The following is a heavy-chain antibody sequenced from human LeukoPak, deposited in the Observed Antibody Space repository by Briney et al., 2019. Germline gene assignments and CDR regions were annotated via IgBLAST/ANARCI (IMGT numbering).Heavy chain of an antibody. Sequence: SETLSLTCTVPGASVSSGGYYWSWLRQPPGKGLEWIGYIYYSGSTNYNPSLKSRVTISVDTSKNQFSLKVSSVTAADTAVYYCARRGGSGRSFDYWGQGTLVTLSS. CDR3: ARRGGSGRSFDY. CDR1: GASVSSGGYY. J-gene: IGHJ4*02. CDR2: IYYSGST. V-gene: IGHV4-61*08. D-gene: IGHD3-10*01.